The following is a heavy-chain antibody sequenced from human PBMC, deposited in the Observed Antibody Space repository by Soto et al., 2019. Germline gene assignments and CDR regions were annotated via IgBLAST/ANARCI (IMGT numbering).Heavy chain of an antibody. D-gene: IGHD3-16*01. CDR1: GFTFSSYA. CDR3: ARRVSDYIWGSFSYFDY. CDR2: ISSNGGST. Sequence: GGSLRLSCAASGFTFSSYAMHWVRQAPGKGLEYVSAISSNGGSTYYANSVKGRFTISRDNSKNTLYLQMGSLRAEDMAVYYCARRVSDYIWGSFSYFDYWGQGTLVTVSS. J-gene: IGHJ4*02. V-gene: IGHV3-64*01.